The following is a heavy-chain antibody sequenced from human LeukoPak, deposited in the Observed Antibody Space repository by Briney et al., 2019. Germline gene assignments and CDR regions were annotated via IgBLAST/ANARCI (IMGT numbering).Heavy chain of an antibody. J-gene: IGHJ5*02. CDR3: ARQTTYVKNWFDP. CDR1: GGSISSSSYY. CDR2: IYYSGST. Sequence: SETLSLTCTVSGGSISSSSYYWGWIRQPPGEGLEWIGSIYYSGSTYYNPSLKSRVTISVDTSKNQFSLKLSSVTAADTAVYYCARQTTYVKNWFDPWGQGTLVTVSS. D-gene: IGHD3-10*02. V-gene: IGHV4-39*01.